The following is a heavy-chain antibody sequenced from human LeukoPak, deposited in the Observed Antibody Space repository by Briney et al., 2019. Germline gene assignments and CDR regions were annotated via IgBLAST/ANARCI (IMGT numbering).Heavy chain of an antibody. CDR2: INHSGST. J-gene: IGHJ4*02. Sequence: SETLSLTCAVYGGSFSGYYWSWIRQPPGKGLEWIGEINHSGSTNYNPSLKSRVTISVDTSKNQFSLKLSSVTAADTAVYFCARESSSSGSCYDYWGQGTLVTVSS. D-gene: IGHD2-15*01. CDR3: ARESSSSGSCYDY. CDR1: GGSFSGYY. V-gene: IGHV4-34*01.